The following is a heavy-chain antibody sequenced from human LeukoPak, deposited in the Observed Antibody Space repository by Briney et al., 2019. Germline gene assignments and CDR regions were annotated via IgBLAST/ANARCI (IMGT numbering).Heavy chain of an antibody. D-gene: IGHD3-22*01. CDR1: GFTFSAYS. V-gene: IGHV3-33*08. Sequence: PGGSLRLSCAASGFTFSAYSMIWVRQAPGKGLEWVAVIWYDGSNKYYADSVKGRFTISRDNSKNTLYLQMNSLRAEDTAVYYCARWASPDYYDSTRFDPWGQGTLVTVSS. CDR3: ARWASPDYYDSTRFDP. J-gene: IGHJ5*02. CDR2: IWYDGSNK.